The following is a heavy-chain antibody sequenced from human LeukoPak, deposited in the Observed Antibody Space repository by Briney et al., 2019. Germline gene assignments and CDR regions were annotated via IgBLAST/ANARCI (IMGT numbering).Heavy chain of an antibody. CDR3: AKMMSAAAYYYDLDY. V-gene: IGHV3-23*01. CDR1: GFTFRTYA. D-gene: IGHD3-16*01. J-gene: IGHJ4*02. CDR2: ISGSSVST. Sequence: GGSLRHSCAASGFTFRTYAMTWVRKAPGKGLEWVSAISGSSVSTFYADSVKGRFTISRDNSKNTLHLQIDSLRAEDTALYYCAKMMSAAAYYYDLDYWGRGTLVTVSS.